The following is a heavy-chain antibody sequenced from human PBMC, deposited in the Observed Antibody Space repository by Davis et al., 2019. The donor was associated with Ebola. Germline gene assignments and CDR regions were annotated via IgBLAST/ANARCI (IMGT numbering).Heavy chain of an antibody. V-gene: IGHV4-30-4*01. CDR1: GGSIRSADYY. J-gene: IGHJ4*02. CDR3: ARVLTGFSSGWSDC. D-gene: IGHD6-19*01. CDR2: IYYSGST. Sequence: SQTLSLTCAVSGGSIRSADYYWSWIRQSPGKGLEWIGYIYYSGSTYYNPSLKSRVTISVDTSKNQFSLKLNSLTAADTAVYYCARVLTGFSSGWSDCWGQGTLVTVSS.